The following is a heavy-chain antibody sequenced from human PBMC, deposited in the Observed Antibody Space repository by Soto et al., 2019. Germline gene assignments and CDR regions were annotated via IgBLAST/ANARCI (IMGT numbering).Heavy chain of an antibody. CDR2: IWYDGSNK. Sequence: QVQLVESGGGVVQPGRSLRLSCAASGFTFSSYGMHWVRQAPGKGLEWVAVIWYDGSNKYYADSVKGRFTISRDNSKNTRYLQMNSLRAEDTAVYYCARERGVVVIRNWFDPWGQGTLVTVSS. CDR3: ARERGVVVIRNWFDP. J-gene: IGHJ5*02. CDR1: GFTFSSYG. V-gene: IGHV3-33*01. D-gene: IGHD3-22*01.